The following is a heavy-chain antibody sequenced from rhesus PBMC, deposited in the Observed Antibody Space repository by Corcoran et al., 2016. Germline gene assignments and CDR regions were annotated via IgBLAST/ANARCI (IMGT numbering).Heavy chain of an antibody. D-gene: IGHD5-24*01. CDR2: IGGSSGST. V-gene: IGHV4-127*01. J-gene: IGHJ1*01. CDR1: GYSISSGYG. CDR3: ARDRYSGYSSYFEF. Sequence: QVQLQESGPGLVKPSETLSLTCTVSGYSISSGYGLSWIRQPPGKGLGWIGYIGGSSGSTNYNPSLKSRVTISKDTSKNQFSLKLSSVTAADTAVYYCARDRYSGYSSYFEFWGQGALVTVSS.